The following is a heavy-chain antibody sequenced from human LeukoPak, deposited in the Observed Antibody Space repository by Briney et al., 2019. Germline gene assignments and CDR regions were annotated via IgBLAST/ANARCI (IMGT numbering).Heavy chain of an antibody. J-gene: IGHJ5*02. CDR2: IYYSGST. CDR3: ARVYGSGSYSDWFDP. CDR1: GGSISSSSYY. D-gene: IGHD3-10*01. V-gene: IGHV4-39*07. Sequence: SETLSLTCTVSGGSISSSSYYWGWIRQPPGKGLEWIGSIYYSGSTYYNPSLKSRVTISVDTSKNQFSLKLSSVTAADTAVYYCARVYGSGSYSDWFDPWGQGTLATVSS.